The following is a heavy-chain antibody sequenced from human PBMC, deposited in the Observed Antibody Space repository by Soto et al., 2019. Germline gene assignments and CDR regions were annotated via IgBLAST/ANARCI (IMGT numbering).Heavy chain of an antibody. J-gene: IGHJ4*02. V-gene: IGHV3-66*01. CDR1: GFTVSSNY. D-gene: IGHD6-19*01. Sequence: GGSLRLSCAASGFTVSSNYMSWVRQAPGKGLEWVSVIYSGGSTYYADSVKGRFTISRDNSKNTLYLQMNSLRAEDTAVYYCARVRIAVAGELDYWGQGTLVTVSS. CDR2: IYSGGST. CDR3: ARVRIAVAGELDY.